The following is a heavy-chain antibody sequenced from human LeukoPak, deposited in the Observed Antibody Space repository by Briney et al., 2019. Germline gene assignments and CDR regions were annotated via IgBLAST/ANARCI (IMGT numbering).Heavy chain of an antibody. CDR1: GGSSSGYY. CDR3: ASAPGYCSSTSCYAMSHYYYYGMDV. V-gene: IGHV4-34*01. CDR2: INHSGST. J-gene: IGHJ6*04. D-gene: IGHD2-2*01. Sequence: SETLSLTCAVYGGSSSGYYWSWIRQPPGKGLEWIGEINHSGSTNYNPSLKSRVTISVDTSKNQFSLKLSSVTAADTAVYYCASAPGYCSSTSCYAMSHYYYYGMDVWGKGTTVTVSS.